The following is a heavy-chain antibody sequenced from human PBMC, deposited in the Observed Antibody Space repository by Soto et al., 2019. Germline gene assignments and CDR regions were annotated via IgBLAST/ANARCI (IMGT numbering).Heavy chain of an antibody. Sequence: QLQLQESGPGLVKPSETLSLTCTVSGGSISSSSYYWGWIRQPPGKGLEWIGSIYYSGSTYYNPSLKSRVTISVDTSKNQFSLKLSSVTAADTAVYYCARPIKIAVAGNDAFDIWGQGTMVTVSS. J-gene: IGHJ3*02. V-gene: IGHV4-39*01. CDR3: ARPIKIAVAGNDAFDI. CDR2: IYYSGST. D-gene: IGHD6-19*01. CDR1: GGSISSSSYY.